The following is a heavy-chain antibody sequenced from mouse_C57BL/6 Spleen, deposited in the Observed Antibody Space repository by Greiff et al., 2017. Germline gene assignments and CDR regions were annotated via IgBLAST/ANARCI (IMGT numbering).Heavy chain of an antibody. CDR1: GFNIKDYY. D-gene: IGHD1-1*01. J-gene: IGHJ4*01. Sequence: VQLQQSGAELVRPGASVKLSCTASGFNIKDYYMHWVKQRPEQGLEWIGRIDPEDGDTEYAPKFQGKATMTADPSSNTAYLQLSSLTSEDTAVYYCTTGLREDYAMDYWGQGTSVTVSS. CDR3: TTGLREDYAMDY. CDR2: IDPEDGDT. V-gene: IGHV14-1*01.